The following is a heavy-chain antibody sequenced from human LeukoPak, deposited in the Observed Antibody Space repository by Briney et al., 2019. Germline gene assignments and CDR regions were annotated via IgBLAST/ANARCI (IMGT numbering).Heavy chain of an antibody. Sequence: PGGSLRLSCAASGFTFSSYGMHWVRQAPGKGLEWVAFIRYDGSNKYYADSVKGRFTISRDNSKNTLYLQMNSLRAEDTAVYYCTTDGEDDSSGFYSDYWGQGTLVTVSS. CDR2: IRYDGSNK. CDR1: GFTFSSYG. V-gene: IGHV3-30*02. J-gene: IGHJ4*02. D-gene: IGHD3-22*01. CDR3: TTDGEDDSSGFYSDY.